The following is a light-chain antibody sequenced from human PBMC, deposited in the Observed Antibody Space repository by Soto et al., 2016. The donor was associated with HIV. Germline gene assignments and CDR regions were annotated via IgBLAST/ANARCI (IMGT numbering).Light chain of an antibody. CDR2: DDD. J-gene: IGLJ3*02. CDR3: QVWDSSSDHWV. Sequence: SYVLPQPPSVSVAPGKTARITCGENDIGSKSVHWYQQKPGQAPVLVVYDDDDRPSGIPERFSGSSSGNTATLTISRVEIGDEADYYCQVWDSSSDHWVFGGGTKLTVL. CDR1: DIGSKS. V-gene: IGLV3-21*03.